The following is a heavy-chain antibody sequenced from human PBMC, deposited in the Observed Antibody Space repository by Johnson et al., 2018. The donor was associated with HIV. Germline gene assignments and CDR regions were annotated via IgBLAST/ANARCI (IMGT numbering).Heavy chain of an antibody. Sequence: VQLVESGGGLVKPGGSLRLSCAASGFTFSDYYMSWIRQAPGKGLEWVSGINWNGGSTGYADSVKGRFTISRDNAKNSLYLQMKSLRAEDTALYYCAREIPYDYVWGSYRPGAFDIWGQGTMVTVSS. CDR2: INWNGGST. D-gene: IGHD3-16*02. CDR3: AREIPYDYVWGSYRPGAFDI. V-gene: IGHV3-20*04. CDR1: GFTFSDYY. J-gene: IGHJ3*02.